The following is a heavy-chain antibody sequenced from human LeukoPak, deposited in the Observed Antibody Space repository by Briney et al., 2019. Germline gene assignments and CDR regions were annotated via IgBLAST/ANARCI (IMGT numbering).Heavy chain of an antibody. Sequence: ASVKVSCKVSGYTLTELSMHWVRQAPGKGLEWMGGFDPEDGETIYAQKFQGRVTMTEDTSTDTACMELSSLRSEDTAVYYCATDYYDFWSGYLPPFDPWGQGTLVTVSS. CDR1: GYTLTELS. D-gene: IGHD3-3*01. CDR3: ATDYYDFWSGYLPPFDP. J-gene: IGHJ5*02. CDR2: FDPEDGET. V-gene: IGHV1-24*01.